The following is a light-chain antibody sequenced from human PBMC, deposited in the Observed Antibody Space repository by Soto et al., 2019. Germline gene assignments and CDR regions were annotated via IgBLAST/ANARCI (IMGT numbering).Light chain of an antibody. CDR2: DAS. Sequence: DIQMTQSPSSLSASVGDRVTITCQASQDISNYLNWYQQKPGKAPKLLIYDASNLETGVPSRFSGSGSGTDFTFTITSLQPDDIATYYCQQYKHLITFGQGTRLEIK. CDR1: QDISNY. J-gene: IGKJ5*01. CDR3: QQYKHLIT. V-gene: IGKV1-33*01.